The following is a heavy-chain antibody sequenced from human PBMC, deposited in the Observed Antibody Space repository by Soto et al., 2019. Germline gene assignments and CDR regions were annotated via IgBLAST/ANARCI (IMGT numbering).Heavy chain of an antibody. J-gene: IGHJ3*02. CDR1: GGSFSGYY. CDR3: ARRRFYDYVWGSYRQRDAFDT. V-gene: IGHV4-34*01. D-gene: IGHD3-16*02. CDR2: INHSGST. Sequence: SATLSLTCAVYGGSFSGYYWSWIRQPPGKGLEWIWEINHSGSTNYNPSLKSRVTISVATSKNQFSLKPSSVTDADTAVYYCARRRFYDYVWGSYRQRDAFDTWGQGAMVT.